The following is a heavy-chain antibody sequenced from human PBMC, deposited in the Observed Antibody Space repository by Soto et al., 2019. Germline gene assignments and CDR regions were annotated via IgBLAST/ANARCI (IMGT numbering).Heavy chain of an antibody. J-gene: IGHJ4*02. CDR1: GFTFGNYW. V-gene: IGHV3-74*01. Sequence: GGSLRLSCAASGFTFGNYWMHWARQGPGKGLVWDSRINGDGSNTTYADSVKGRFTISGDNAKNTLYLQMSSLRAEDTALYYCARGYSYGYRIDYWGQGTLVTVSS. D-gene: IGHD5-18*01. CDR3: ARGYSYGYRIDY. CDR2: INGDGSNT.